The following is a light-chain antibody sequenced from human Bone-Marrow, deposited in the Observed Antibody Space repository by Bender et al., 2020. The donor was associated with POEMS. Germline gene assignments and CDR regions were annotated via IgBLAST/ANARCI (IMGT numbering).Light chain of an antibody. CDR1: SSNTGSGYD. CDR3: CSYASSSTSWV. V-gene: IGLV1-40*01. J-gene: IGLJ3*02. CDR2: GYN. Sequence: QSVLTQPPSVSGAPGQRVTISCTGSSSNTGSGYDINWYQHLPGTAPKLLIYGYNNRPSGVPDRFSGSKSDNTASLTISGLQAEDEADYYCCSYASSSTSWVFGGGTKLTVL.